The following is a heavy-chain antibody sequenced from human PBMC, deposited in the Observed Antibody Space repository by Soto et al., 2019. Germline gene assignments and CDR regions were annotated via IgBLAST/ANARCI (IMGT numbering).Heavy chain of an antibody. D-gene: IGHD3-16*01. CDR2: INHVGGT. V-gene: IGHV4-34*01. CDR3: VRIRYQLPSSVLWLDP. Sequence: LSLTCAVYGGFLSESYWTWIRQPPGKGLEWIGEINHVGGTNYNPSLKSRVTMSVDTSQNQFSLGLISVTAADTAMYFCVRIRYQLPSSVLWLDPWGQGTPVTVSS. CDR1: GGFLSESY. J-gene: IGHJ5*02.